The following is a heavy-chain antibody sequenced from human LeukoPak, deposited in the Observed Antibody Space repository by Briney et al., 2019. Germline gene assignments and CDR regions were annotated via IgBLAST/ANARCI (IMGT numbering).Heavy chain of an antibody. CDR3: ARVYGSGSYYTSRYYYYYMDV. V-gene: IGHV3-66*01. J-gene: IGHJ6*03. D-gene: IGHD3-10*01. Sequence: PGGSLRLSCAASGFTFDSYGMSWVRQAPGKGLEWVSVIYSGGSTYYADSVKGRFTISRDNSKNTLYLQMNSLRVEDTAVYYCARVYGSGSYYTSRYYYYYMDVWGKGTTVTISS. CDR1: GFTFDSYG. CDR2: IYSGGST.